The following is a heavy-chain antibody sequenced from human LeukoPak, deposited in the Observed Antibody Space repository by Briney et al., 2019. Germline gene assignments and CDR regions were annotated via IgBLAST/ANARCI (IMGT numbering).Heavy chain of an antibody. Sequence: PSETLSLTCTVSGGSISSYYWGWIRQPPGKGLEWIGSMYYSGSTYYNPSLKSRVTISINTSKNQLSLKLTSVTAADTAVYYCARAGGSGLIDYWGQGTLVTVSS. D-gene: IGHD6-19*01. CDR1: GGSISSYY. V-gene: IGHV4-39*07. CDR2: MYYSGST. J-gene: IGHJ4*02. CDR3: ARAGGSGLIDY.